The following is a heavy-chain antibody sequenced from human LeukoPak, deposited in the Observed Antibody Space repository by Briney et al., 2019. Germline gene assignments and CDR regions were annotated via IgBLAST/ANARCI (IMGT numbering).Heavy chain of an antibody. CDR1: GFTFSDFW. J-gene: IGHJ4*01. CDR2: INQNGGET. D-gene: IGHD6-13*01. CDR3: ARDGTAPGLYFDV. V-gene: IGHV3-7*01. Sequence: AGGSLRLSCAVSGFTFSDFWMNWVRRSPGKGLEWVSSINQNGGETSYVDSVKGRFTITRDNPKNSLYLQMSSLRAEDTAVYYCARDGTAPGLYFDVWGQGTLVTVSS.